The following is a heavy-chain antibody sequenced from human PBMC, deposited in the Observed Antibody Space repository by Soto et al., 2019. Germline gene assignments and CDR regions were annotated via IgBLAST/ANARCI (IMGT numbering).Heavy chain of an antibody. CDR1: GGSISSGGYY. CDR3: ARDNFFYGLDV. Sequence: SETLSLTCTVSGGSISSGGYYWSWIRQHPGKGLEWIGYIYYSGSTCYNPSLKSRVTISVDTSKNQFSLKLSSVTAEDTAVYYCARDNFFYGLDVWGQGTTVTVSS. CDR2: IYYSGST. J-gene: IGHJ6*02. V-gene: IGHV4-31*03.